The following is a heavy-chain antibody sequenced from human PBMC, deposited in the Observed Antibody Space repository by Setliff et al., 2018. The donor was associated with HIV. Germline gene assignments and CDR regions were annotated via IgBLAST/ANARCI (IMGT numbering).Heavy chain of an antibody. CDR1: GFTFTSYW. J-gene: IGHJ4*02. V-gene: IGHV3-7*01. CDR2: INQDGNEK. Sequence: GGSLRLSCAASGFTFTSYWMIWVRQAPGKGLEWVANINQDGNEKNYVDSVKGRFTISRDNTKNSLYLQMDSLRAEDTAVYYCARGDRTAMPYGNSWGQGTLVTVSS. CDR3: ARGDRTAMPYGNS. D-gene: IGHD5-18*01.